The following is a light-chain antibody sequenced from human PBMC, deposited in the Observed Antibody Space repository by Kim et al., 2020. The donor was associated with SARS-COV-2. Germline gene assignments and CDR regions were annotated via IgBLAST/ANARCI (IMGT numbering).Light chain of an antibody. CDR2: GAS. Sequence: EIVLTQSPGTLSLSPGERATLSCRASQSVSSSYLAWYQQKPGQAPRLLIYGASSRATGIPDRFSGSGSGTDFTLTISRLEPEDFAVYYCQQYGSSIDTFGQGAKLEI. CDR3: QQYGSSIDT. J-gene: IGKJ2*01. CDR1: QSVSSSY. V-gene: IGKV3-20*01.